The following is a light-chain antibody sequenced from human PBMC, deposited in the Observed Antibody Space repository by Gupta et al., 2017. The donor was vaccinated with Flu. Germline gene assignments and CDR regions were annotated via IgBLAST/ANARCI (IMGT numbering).Light chain of an antibody. CDR3: QSYDSTLSVV. CDR2: GNN. V-gene: IGLV1-40*01. Sequence: RVTISCTGSSSNIGAGYEVHWYQQVPGTAPKLVIYGNNNRPSGVPDRFSGSKSGTSASLAITGRQAEDEADYYCQSYDSTLSVVFGGGTKLTVL. CDR1: SSNIGAGYE. J-gene: IGLJ2*01.